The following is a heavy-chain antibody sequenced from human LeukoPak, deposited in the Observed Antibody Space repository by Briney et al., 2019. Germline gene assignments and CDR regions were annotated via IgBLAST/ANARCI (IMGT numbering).Heavy chain of an antibody. J-gene: IGHJ5*02. D-gene: IGHD3-10*01. V-gene: IGHV4-39*07. Sequence: PSETLSLTCTVSGGSISSSSYYWGWIRQPPGKGLEWIGSIYYSGSTYYNPSLKSRVTTSVDTSKNQFSLKLSSVTAADTAVYYCARTRTTYYYGSGSLNWFDPWGQGTLVTVSP. CDR3: ARTRTTYYYGSGSLNWFDP. CDR2: IYYSGST. CDR1: GGSISSSSYY.